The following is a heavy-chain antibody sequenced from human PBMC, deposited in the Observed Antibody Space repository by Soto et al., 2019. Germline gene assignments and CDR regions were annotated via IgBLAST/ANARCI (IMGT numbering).Heavy chain of an antibody. CDR1: GYTFTSYD. CDR2: MNPNSGNT. V-gene: IGHV1-8*01. CDR3: ARESESTGYPWYNWFDP. J-gene: IGHJ5*02. D-gene: IGHD3-9*01. Sequence: QVQLVQSGAEVKKPGASVKVSCKASGYTFTSYDINWVRQATGQGLEWMGWMNPNSGNTGYAQKFQGRVTMTRNTSISTAYMELSSLRSEDTAVYYCARESESTGYPWYNWFDPWGQGTLVTVSS.